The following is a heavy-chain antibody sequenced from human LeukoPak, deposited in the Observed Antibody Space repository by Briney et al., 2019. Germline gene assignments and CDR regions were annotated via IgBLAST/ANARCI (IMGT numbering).Heavy chain of an antibody. J-gene: IGHJ4*02. CDR2: TDWDDDK. Sequence: SGPALVKPTQTLTPTCTFSGFSLSTSGMCVSWIRQPPGKALEWLARTDWDDDKYYSTSLKTRLTISKDTSKNQVVLTMTNMDPVDTATYDCARWGHHSGYDYAFFDYWGQGTLVTVSS. CDR1: GFSLSTSGMC. CDR3: ARWGHHSGYDYAFFDY. D-gene: IGHD5-12*01. V-gene: IGHV2-70*11.